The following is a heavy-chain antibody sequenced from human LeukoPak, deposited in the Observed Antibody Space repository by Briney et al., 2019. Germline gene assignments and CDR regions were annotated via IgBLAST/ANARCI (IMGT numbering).Heavy chain of an antibody. CDR1: GGSISSSSYY. CDR3: ARMRGYDTNWFDP. CDR2: IYCSGST. D-gene: IGHD5-12*01. Sequence: SETLSLTCTVSGGSISSSSYYWGWIRQPPGKGLEWIGSIYCSGSTYYNPSLKSRVTISVDTSKNQFSLKLSSVTAADTAVYYCARMRGYDTNWFDPWGQGTLVTVSS. V-gene: IGHV4-39*07. J-gene: IGHJ5*02.